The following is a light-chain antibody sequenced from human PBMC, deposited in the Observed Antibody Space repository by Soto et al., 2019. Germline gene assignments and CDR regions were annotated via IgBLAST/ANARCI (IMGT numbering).Light chain of an antibody. J-gene: IGKJ4*01. CDR3: QQYNDWPLT. CDR1: QTVRSN. Sequence: EVVMTQSPATLSVSPGERATLSCRASQTVRSNLAWYQQKPGQTPRLLIYGASTRPTGIPARFSGSGSGTEFTLTISSLQSEDSAVYYCQQYNDWPLTFGGGTKVDIK. V-gene: IGKV3D-15*01. CDR2: GAS.